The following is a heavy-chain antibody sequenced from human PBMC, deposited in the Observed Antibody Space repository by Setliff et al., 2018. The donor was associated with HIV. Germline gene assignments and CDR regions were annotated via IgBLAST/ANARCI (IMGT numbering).Heavy chain of an antibody. CDR2: FDPEDGET. CDR1: GYTLTELS. J-gene: IGHJ3*02. CDR3: ATARFLESYPINAFDI. V-gene: IGHV1-24*01. D-gene: IGHD3-3*01. Sequence: ASVKVSCKVSGYTLTELSMHWVRQAPGKGLEWMGGFDPEDGETIYAQKFQGRVTMTEDTSTDTAYMELGSLRSEDTAVYYCATARFLESYPINAFDIWGQGTMVTVSS.